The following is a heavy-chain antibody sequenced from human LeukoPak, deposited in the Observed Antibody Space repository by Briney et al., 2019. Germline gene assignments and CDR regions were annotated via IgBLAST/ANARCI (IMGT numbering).Heavy chain of an antibody. CDR1: GFTFDDYT. CDR2: ISWDGGST. J-gene: IGHJ2*01. Sequence: GGSLRLSCAASGFTFDDYTMHWVRQAPGKGLEWVSLISWDGGSTYYADSVKGRFTISRDNSKNSLYLQMNSLRTEDTALYYCAKEPGGSSGWYGWYFDLWGRGTLVTVSS. V-gene: IGHV3-43*01. CDR3: AKEPGGSSGWYGWYFDL. D-gene: IGHD6-19*01.